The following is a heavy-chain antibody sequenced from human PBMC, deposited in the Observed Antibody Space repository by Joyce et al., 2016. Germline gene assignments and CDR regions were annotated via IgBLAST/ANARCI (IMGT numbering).Heavy chain of an antibody. V-gene: IGHV3-23*01. D-gene: IGHD6-13*01. Sequence: EVQLLESGGGLVQPGGSLRLSCAASGLTFSNYAMNWVRQAPGKGLEWVSTINGRGDYTYYADSVKGRFTISGDNSKNALYVQMNSLRAEDTAVYYCVKGPSAGIPYYFDYWGQGALVTVSS. CDR2: INGRGDYT. CDR1: GLTFSNYA. CDR3: VKGPSAGIPYYFDY. J-gene: IGHJ4*02.